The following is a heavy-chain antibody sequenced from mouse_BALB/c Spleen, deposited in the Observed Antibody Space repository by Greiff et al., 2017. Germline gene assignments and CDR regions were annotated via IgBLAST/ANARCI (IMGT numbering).Heavy chain of an antibody. CDR1: GYSITSDYA. V-gene: IGHV3-2*02. Sequence: VQLQESGPGLVKPSQSLSLTCTVTGYSITSDYAWNWIRQFPGNKLEWMGYISYSGSTSYNPSLKSRISITRDTSKNQFFLQLNSVTTEDTATYYCARWGYGNYGDAMDYWGQGTSVTVSS. D-gene: IGHD2-1*01. CDR3: ARWGYGNYGDAMDY. CDR2: ISYSGST. J-gene: IGHJ4*01.